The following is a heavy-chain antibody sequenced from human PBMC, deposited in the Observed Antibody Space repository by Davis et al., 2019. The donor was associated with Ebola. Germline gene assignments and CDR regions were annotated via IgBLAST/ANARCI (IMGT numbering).Heavy chain of an antibody. Sequence: GESLKISCAASGFTFNSYWIYWLRQAPGKGLVWVSRISPDGSSTSYADSVKGRFTISRDNAKSTLYVQMNSLRAEDTAVYYCAFASGFKFDYWGQGMLATVSS. J-gene: IGHJ4*02. CDR3: AFASGFKFDY. V-gene: IGHV3-74*01. CDR2: ISPDGSST. D-gene: IGHD6-25*01. CDR1: GFTFNSYW.